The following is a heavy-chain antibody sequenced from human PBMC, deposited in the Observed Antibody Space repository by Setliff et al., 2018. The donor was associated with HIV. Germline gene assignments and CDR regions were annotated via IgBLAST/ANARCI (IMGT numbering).Heavy chain of an antibody. J-gene: IGHJ4*02. D-gene: IGHD1-26*01. CDR2: INNDTTTT. CDR3: VIFSYSSG. V-gene: IGHV3-74*01. Sequence: RGSLRLSCAASGFTFSRFWMHWVRQAPGQGLVWVSGINNDTTTTTYADSVKGRFSISRDNAKNTLYLEMNGLRGEDTAVYYCVIFSYSSGWGQGTQVTVSS. CDR1: GFTFSRFW.